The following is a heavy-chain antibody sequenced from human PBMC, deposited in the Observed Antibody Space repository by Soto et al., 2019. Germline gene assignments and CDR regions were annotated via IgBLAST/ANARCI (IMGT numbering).Heavy chain of an antibody. CDR3: AGIQLCSTRNGMDV. Sequence: QAQLVQSGAEVKKPGASVKVSCKASAYTFNNYDFNWVRQAPGQGLEWMGWMNPHSGQTGYAQKFQDRLSMTRNSSISTAYMELSSLTSDDTAVYYCAGIQLCSTRNGMDVWGQGSTVTVSS. CDR2: MNPHSGQT. J-gene: IGHJ6*02. D-gene: IGHD3-16*01. V-gene: IGHV1-8*01. CDR1: AYTFNNYD.